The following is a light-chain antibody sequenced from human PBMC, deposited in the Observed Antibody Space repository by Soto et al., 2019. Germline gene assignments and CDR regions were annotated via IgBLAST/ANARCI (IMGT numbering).Light chain of an antibody. CDR3: QQANSFPIT. Sequence: EIVLTQSPGTLSLSPGERATLSCWASQSVSNNLAWYQQKHGQAPRLLIHGASTRDTGIPARFSGSGSGTEFTLPISRLQSEDFETYYCQQANSFPITFGQGTRLEIK. V-gene: IGKV3-15*01. CDR1: QSVSNN. CDR2: GAS. J-gene: IGKJ5*01.